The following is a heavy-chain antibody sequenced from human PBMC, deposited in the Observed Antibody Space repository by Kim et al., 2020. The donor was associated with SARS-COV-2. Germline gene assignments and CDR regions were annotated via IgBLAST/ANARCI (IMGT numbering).Heavy chain of an antibody. D-gene: IGHD6-13*01. J-gene: IGHJ4*02. CDR3: ARDPGQQLVHSYFDY. CDR1: GFTFSSYW. CDR2: IKQDGSEK. V-gene: IGHV3-7*01. Sequence: GGSLRLSCAASGFTFSSYWMSWVRQAPGKGLEWVANIKQDGSEKYYVDSVKGRFTISRDNAKNSLYLQMNSLRAEDTAVYYCARDPGQQLVHSYFDYWGQGTLVTVSS.